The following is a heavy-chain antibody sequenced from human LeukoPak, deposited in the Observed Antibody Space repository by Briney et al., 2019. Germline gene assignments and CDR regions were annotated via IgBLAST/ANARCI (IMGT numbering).Heavy chain of an antibody. Sequence: GGSLRLSCAASGFTFSNYAMSWVRQAPGKGPEWVSAISGSGGKSYYADSVMGQFTISRDNSRNTLYLQMNSLRVEDTAAHYCAKLIRRWLQLGDCWGQGTLVTVSS. V-gene: IGHV3-23*01. CDR2: ISGSGGKS. D-gene: IGHD5-24*01. J-gene: IGHJ4*02. CDR1: GFTFSNYA. CDR3: AKLIRRWLQLGDC.